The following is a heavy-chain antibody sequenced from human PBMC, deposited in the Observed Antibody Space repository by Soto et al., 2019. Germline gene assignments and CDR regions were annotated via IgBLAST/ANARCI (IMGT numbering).Heavy chain of an antibody. V-gene: IGHV3-7*01. D-gene: IGHD1-1*01. CDR2: IRQDGNEE. CDR1: GFTFRSHW. Sequence: EVQLVETGGGLVQPGGSLRLSCAASGFTFRSHWMSWVRQAPGKGLEWVANIRQDGNEEQYLDSVKGRFTLSRDNAKNSPYLQMNGLGVEETAVYYCAKAEGYSFDIRGQGTMVTVSS. CDR3: AKAEGYSFDI. J-gene: IGHJ3*02.